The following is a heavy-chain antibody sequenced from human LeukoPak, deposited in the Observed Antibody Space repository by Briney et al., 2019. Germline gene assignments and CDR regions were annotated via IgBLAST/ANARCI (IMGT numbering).Heavy chain of an antibody. CDR2: IKQDGSEK. D-gene: IGHD5-18*01. Sequence: GGSLRLSRAASRFTFISYWMSWVRQAPGRGLEWVANIKQDGSEKYYVDSVKGRFTISRDNAKSSLYQQMNSLRAEDTAVYYCASLPPRGYSYGRAIDYWGQGTLVTVSS. CDR1: RFTFISYW. J-gene: IGHJ4*02. CDR3: ASLPPRGYSYGRAIDY. V-gene: IGHV3-7*01.